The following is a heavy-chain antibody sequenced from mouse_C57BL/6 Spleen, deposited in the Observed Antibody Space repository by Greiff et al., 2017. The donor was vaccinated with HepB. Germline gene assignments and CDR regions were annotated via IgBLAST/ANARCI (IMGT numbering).Heavy chain of an antibody. J-gene: IGHJ1*03. D-gene: IGHD1-1*01. Sequence: QVQLQQPGAELVMPGASVKLSCKASGYTFTSYWMHWVKQRPGQGLEWIGEIDPSDSYTNYNQKFKGKSTLTVDKSSSTAYMQLSSLKSEDSAVYYWARWYGSSYWYFDVWGTGTTVTVSS. CDR3: ARWYGSSYWYFDV. CDR2: IDPSDSYT. CDR1: GYTFTSYW. V-gene: IGHV1-69*01.